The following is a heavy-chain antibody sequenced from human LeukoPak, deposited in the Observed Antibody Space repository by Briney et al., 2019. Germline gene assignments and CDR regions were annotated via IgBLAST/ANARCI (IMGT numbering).Heavy chain of an antibody. Sequence: SETLSLTCTVSGGSFRSYYWSWLRQTPGKGLEWIGYIYCTGSTDYNPSLESRVTISLDTSKNRFSLKLRSVTAADTAVYYCARLWINQMYHFDYWGQGTLVTVSS. CDR3: ARLWINQMYHFDY. J-gene: IGHJ4*02. CDR2: IYCTGST. CDR1: GGSFRSYY. D-gene: IGHD3-3*01. V-gene: IGHV4-59*08.